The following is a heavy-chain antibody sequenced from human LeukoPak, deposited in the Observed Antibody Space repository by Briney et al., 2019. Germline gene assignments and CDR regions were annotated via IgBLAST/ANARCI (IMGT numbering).Heavy chain of an antibody. D-gene: IGHD2-21*02. J-gene: IGHJ4*02. CDR1: GCTFTGYY. Sequence: GASVKVFCKASGCTFTGYYMHWVRQAPRQALEWMGWSNPNSGGTNYAQKFQGRVTMTRDTSISTAYMELSRLRSDDMAVYYCARGIWSTTLTAYYLDYWGQGTLVTVSS. CDR3: ARGIWSTTLTAYYLDY. CDR2: SNPNSGGT. V-gene: IGHV1-2*02.